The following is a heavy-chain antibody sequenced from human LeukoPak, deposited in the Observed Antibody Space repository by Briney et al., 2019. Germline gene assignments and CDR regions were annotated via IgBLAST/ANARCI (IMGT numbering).Heavy chain of an antibody. J-gene: IGHJ4*02. Sequence: GGSLRLSCAASGFTFSSYSMNWVRQAPGKGLEWVSSISSSSSYIYYADSVKGRFTISRDNAKNSLYLQMNSLRAEDTAVYYCARTTRLWLVLSMFDYWGQGTLVTVSS. CDR3: ARTTRLWLVLSMFDY. D-gene: IGHD6-19*01. CDR1: GFTFSSYS. CDR2: ISSSSSYI. V-gene: IGHV3-21*01.